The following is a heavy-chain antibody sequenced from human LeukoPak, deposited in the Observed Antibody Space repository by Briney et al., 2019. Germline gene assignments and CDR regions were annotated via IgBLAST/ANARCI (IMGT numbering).Heavy chain of an antibody. D-gene: IGHD3-10*01. CDR3: ARAGLSWFGEPYYDY. J-gene: IGHJ4*02. V-gene: IGHV3-23*01. Sequence: PGGSLRLSCAASGFTLNNSAMSWVRQAPGKGLEWVSGISGSGGSTHNADSVKGRFTMSRDNSKNTLYLQMNSLSAEDTAVYYCARAGLSWFGEPYYDYWGQGTLVTVSA. CDR1: GFTLNNSA. CDR2: ISGSGGST.